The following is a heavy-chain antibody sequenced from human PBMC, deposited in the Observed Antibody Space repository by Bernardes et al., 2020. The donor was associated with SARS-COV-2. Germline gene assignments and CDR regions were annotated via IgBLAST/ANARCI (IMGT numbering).Heavy chain of an antibody. CDR2: IFYTGSA. Sequence: SQSLSLTCTVFGDFISSTNYNWGWLRQPPGKGLESIGNIFYTGSAYYNPSLKSRVSISIDTSENQFSLHLSFVTAADTAVYYCARGQEQLITRYYYHGMDVWGQGTTVTVSS. CDR1: GDFISSTNYN. CDR3: ARGQEQLITRYYYHGMDV. J-gene: IGHJ6*02. D-gene: IGHD6-13*01. V-gene: IGHV4-39*01.